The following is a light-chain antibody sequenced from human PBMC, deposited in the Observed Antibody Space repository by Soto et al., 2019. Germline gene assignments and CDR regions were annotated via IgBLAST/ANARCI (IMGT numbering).Light chain of an antibody. CDR1: SSNIGSNY. J-gene: IGLJ2*01. CDR3: AAWDDSLSGVV. Sequence: QSVLTQPPSASGTPGQRVTISCSGSSSNIGSNYVYWYQQLPGTAPKLLIYRNNQRPSGVPDRFSGSKSGTSASLAISGLRSEDEAYYYCAAWDDSLSGVVSGGGTKLTVL. CDR2: RNN. V-gene: IGLV1-47*01.